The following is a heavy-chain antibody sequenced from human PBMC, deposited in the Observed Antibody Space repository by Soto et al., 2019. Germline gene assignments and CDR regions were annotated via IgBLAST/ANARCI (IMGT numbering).Heavy chain of an antibody. CDR3: ARQGIAAAGTWVPYYYYYGMDV. Sequence: SETLSLTCTVSGGSISSYYWSWIPQPPGKGLEWIGYIYYSGSTNYNPSLKSRVTISVDTSKNHFSLKLSSVTAADTAVYYCARQGIAAAGTWVPYYYYYGMDVWGQGTTVT. CDR2: IYYSGST. CDR1: GGSISSYY. J-gene: IGHJ6*02. D-gene: IGHD6-13*01. V-gene: IGHV4-59*01.